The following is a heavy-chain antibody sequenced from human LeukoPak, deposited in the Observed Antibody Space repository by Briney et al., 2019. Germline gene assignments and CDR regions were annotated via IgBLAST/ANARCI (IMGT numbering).Heavy chain of an antibody. J-gene: IGHJ4*02. D-gene: IGHD2-2*01. V-gene: IGHV3-30*03. CDR2: ISSDGTNK. Sequence: GGSLRLSCAASGFTFSSYGMRWGRQVPGKGLEWVAVISSDGTNKNYADSVKGRFTISRDNSKNTLYLQMNSLRAEDTAVYYCVGGVTSWLQTDFWAQGTLVTVPS. CDR3: VGGVTSWLQTDF. CDR1: GFTFSSYG.